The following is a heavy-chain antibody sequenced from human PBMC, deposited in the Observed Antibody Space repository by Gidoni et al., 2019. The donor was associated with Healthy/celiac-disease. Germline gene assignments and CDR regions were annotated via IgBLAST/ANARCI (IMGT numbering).Heavy chain of an antibody. CDR3: AREEEEFDY. CDR1: GYSISSGYY. CDR2: IYHSGST. J-gene: IGHJ4*02. Sequence: QVQLQESGPGLVKPSETLSLTCAVSGYSISSGYYWGWVRQPPGKGLEWIGSIYHSGSTYYNPSLKRRVTISVDTSKNQFSLKLSSVTAADTAVYYCAREEEEFDYWGQGTLVTVSS. V-gene: IGHV4-38-2*02.